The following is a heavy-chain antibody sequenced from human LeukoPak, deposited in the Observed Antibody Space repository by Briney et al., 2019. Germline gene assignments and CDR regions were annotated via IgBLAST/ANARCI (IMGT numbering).Heavy chain of an antibody. V-gene: IGHV1-69*04. J-gene: IGHJ4*02. CDR3: ARDCIAAAGIPLFDY. CDR1: GGTFSSYA. CDR2: IIPILGIA. Sequence: SVKVSCKASGGTFSSYAISWVRQAPGQGLEWMGRIIPILGIANYAQKFQGRVTIIADKSTSTAYMELSSLRSEDTAVYYCARDCIAAAGIPLFDYWGQGTLVTVSS. D-gene: IGHD6-13*01.